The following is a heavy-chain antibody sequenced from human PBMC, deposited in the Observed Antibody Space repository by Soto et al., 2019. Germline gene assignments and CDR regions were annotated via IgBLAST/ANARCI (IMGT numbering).Heavy chain of an antibody. V-gene: IGHV2-5*02. CDR3: AHRRRFCSGNSCYSISFDP. CDR1: GFSLSTSGVG. J-gene: IGHJ5*02. Sequence: SGPTLVNPTQTLTLTCTFSGFSLSTSGVGVGWIRQPPGKALEWLALIYWDDDKRYSPSLKSRLTITKDTSKNQVVLTMTNMDPVDTATYYCAHRRRFCSGNSCYSISFDPWGQGPLVTVSS. CDR2: IYWDDDK. D-gene: IGHD2-15*01.